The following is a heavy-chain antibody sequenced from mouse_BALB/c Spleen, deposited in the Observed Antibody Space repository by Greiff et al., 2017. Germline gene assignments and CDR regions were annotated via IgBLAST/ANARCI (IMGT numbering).Heavy chain of an antibody. J-gene: IGHJ4*01. CDR1: GSPFPRFW. Sequence: QVPLPPPVSELVQPGASVQLSCPSSGSPFPRFWMPWVQPRPGQGLEWIGEINPSNGRTNYNEKFKSKATLTVDKSSSTAYMQLSSLTSEDSAVYYCARGGGSGWDAMDYWGQGTSGNVAS. CDR3: ARGGGSGWDAMDY. CDR2: INPSNGRT. V-gene: IGHV1S81*02. D-gene: IGHD3-1*01.